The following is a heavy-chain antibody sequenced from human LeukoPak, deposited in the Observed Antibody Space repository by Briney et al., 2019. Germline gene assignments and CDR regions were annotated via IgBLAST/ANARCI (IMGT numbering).Heavy chain of an antibody. CDR1: GYTFTSYG. Sequence: ASVKVSCKASGYTFTSYGISWVRQAPGQGLERMGWISAYNGNTNYAQKLQGRVTMTTDTSTSTAYMELRSLRSDDTAVYYCARDLRDYYDSSCYYSDYWGQASLVTVSS. CDR3: ARDLRDYYDSSCYYSDY. CDR2: ISAYNGNT. J-gene: IGHJ4*02. D-gene: IGHD3-22*01. V-gene: IGHV1-18*01.